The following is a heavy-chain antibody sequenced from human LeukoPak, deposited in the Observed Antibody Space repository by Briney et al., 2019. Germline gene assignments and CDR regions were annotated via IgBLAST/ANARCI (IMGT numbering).Heavy chain of an antibody. CDR2: IIPIFGTA. CDR1: GGTFSSYA. J-gene: IGHJ4*02. V-gene: IGHV1-69*01. CDR3: ARGASPGVRGDAVDY. Sequence: SVKVSCKASGGTFSSYAISWVRQAPGQGLEWMGGIIPIFGTANYAQKFQGRVTITADESTSTAYMELSSLRSEDTAVYYCARGASPGVRGDAVDYWGQGTLVTVSS. D-gene: IGHD3-10*01.